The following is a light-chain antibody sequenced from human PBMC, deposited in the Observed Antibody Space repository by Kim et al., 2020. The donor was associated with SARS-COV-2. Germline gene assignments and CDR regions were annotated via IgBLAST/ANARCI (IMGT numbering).Light chain of an antibody. CDR3: QQINSYPIT. CDR2: AAS. CDR1: QGISSH. Sequence: DIQLTQSPSFLSASVGDRVTITCRASQGISSHLAWYQQKPGKAPKLLIHAASTLQSGVPSRFSGSGSGTEFTLTISSLQPEDFATYYCQQINSYPITFGQGTRLEIK. J-gene: IGKJ5*01. V-gene: IGKV1-9*01.